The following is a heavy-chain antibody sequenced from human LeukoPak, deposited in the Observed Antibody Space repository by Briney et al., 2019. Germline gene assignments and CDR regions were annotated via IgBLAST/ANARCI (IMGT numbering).Heavy chain of an antibody. CDR3: ARSDYGDY. CDR2: IIPSGGST. V-gene: IGHV1-46*01. J-gene: IGHJ4*02. CDR1: GYTFTSYY. Sequence: ASVKVSCKASGYTFTSYYIHWVRQASGQGLEWMGRIIPSGGSTSYAQKFQGRVTMTRDTSTSTVYMELSNLRSDDTAVYYCARSDYGDYWGQGTLVTVSS.